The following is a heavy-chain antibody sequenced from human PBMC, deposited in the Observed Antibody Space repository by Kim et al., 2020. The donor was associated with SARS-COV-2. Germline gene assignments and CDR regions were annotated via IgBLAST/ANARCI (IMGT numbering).Heavy chain of an antibody. V-gene: IGHV4-34*01. CDR2: INHSGST. CDR1: GGSFSGYY. CDR3: ARGPYSSGYYFDY. D-gene: IGHD6-19*01. J-gene: IGHJ4*02. Sequence: SETLSLTCAVYGGSFSGYYWSWIRQPPGKGLEWIGEINHSGSTNYNPSLKSRVTISVDTSKNQFSLKLSSVTAADTAVYYCARGPYSSGYYFDYWGQGTLVNVSS.